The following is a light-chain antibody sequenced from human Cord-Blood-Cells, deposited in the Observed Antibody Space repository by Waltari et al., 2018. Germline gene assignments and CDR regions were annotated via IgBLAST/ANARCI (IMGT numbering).Light chain of an antibody. CDR1: SSDVGSYNL. J-gene: IGLJ3*02. CDR2: EGS. Sequence: QSALTQPASVSGSPGQSITLSCTGTSSDVGSYNLVSWYQQPPGKAPKLMIYEGSKRPSGVSNRFSGSKSGNTASLTISGLQAEDEADYYCCSYAGSSTFGVFGGGTKLTVL. V-gene: IGLV2-23*03. CDR3: CSYAGSSTFGV.